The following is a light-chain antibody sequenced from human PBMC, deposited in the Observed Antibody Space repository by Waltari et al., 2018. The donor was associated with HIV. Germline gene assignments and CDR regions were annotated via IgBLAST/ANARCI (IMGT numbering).Light chain of an antibody. V-gene: IGLV1-40*01. CDR3: QSFDSSLSGSRV. J-gene: IGLJ3*02. Sequence: QSVLTQPPSVSGAPGPRVTISCPGRSSNIAAGNAVPWYQLLPGTAPKLLIYANRNRPSGVPDRFSGSKSGTSASLAITGLQAEDEADYFCQSFDSSLSGSRVFGGGTKLTVL. CDR2: ANR. CDR1: SSNIAAGNA.